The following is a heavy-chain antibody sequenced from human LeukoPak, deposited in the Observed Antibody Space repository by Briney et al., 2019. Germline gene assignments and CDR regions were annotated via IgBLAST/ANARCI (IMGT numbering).Heavy chain of an antibody. CDR2: IYPGDSDT. CDR1: GYSFTSYW. CDR3: ARLLMVRGVFNWFDP. D-gene: IGHD3-10*01. J-gene: IGHJ5*02. V-gene: IGHV5-51*01. Sequence: GESLKISCKGSGYSFTSYWTGWVRQMPGKGLEWMGIIYPGDSDTRYSPSFQGQVTISADKSISTAYLQWSSLKASDTAMYYCARLLMVRGVFNWFDPWGQGTLVTVSS.